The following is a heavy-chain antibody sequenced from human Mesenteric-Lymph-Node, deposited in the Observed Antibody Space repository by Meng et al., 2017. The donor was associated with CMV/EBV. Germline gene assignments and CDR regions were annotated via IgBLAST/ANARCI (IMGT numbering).Heavy chain of an antibody. CDR2: IYYSGST. Sequence: SETLSLTCTVSGGSVSSGSYYWSWIRQPPGKGLEWIGYIYYSGSTYYNPSLKSRVTISVDTSKNQFSLKLSSVTAADTAVYYCAREGQGFLEWLLSNYFDYWGQGTLVTVSS. CDR3: AREGQGFLEWLLSNYFDY. CDR1: GGSVSSGSYY. D-gene: IGHD3-3*01. J-gene: IGHJ4*02. V-gene: IGHV4-61*01.